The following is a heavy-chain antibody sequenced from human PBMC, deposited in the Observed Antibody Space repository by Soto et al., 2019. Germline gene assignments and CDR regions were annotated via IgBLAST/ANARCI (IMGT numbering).Heavy chain of an antibody. CDR2: INSDGSST. D-gene: IGHD2-15*01. CDR1: GFTFSSYW. V-gene: IGHV3-74*01. Sequence: EVQLVESGGGLVQPGGSLRLSCAASGFTFSSYWMHCVRQAPGKGLVWVSRINSDGSSTSYADSVKGRFTISRDNAKNTLYLQMNSLRAEDTAVYYCAKPTGWPDAFDIWGPGTMVTVSS. J-gene: IGHJ3*02. CDR3: AKPTGWPDAFDI.